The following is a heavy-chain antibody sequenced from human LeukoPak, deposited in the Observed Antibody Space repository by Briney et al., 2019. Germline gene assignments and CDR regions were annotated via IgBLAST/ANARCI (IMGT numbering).Heavy chain of an antibody. CDR3: ASSGYNGFDP. CDR2: IYYSGST. D-gene: IGHD3-22*01. V-gene: IGHV4-30-4*08. CDR1: GVSISSGDYY. J-gene: IGHJ5*02. Sequence: SETLSLTCTVSGVSISSGDYYWSWLRQPPGKGLEWIGYIYYSGSTYYNPSLKSLVTISVDTSKNQFSLKLSSVTAADTAVYYCASSGYNGFDPWGQGTLSPSPQ.